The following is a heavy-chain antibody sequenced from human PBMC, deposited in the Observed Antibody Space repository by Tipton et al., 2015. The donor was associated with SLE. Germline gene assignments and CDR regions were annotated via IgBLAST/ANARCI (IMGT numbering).Heavy chain of an antibody. D-gene: IGHD3-22*01. Sequence: TLSLTCTVSNGSISSHLWSWIRQSPGKGLEWIGYVYYNGGTKYNPSLKSRVTTSVDTSKNQFSLKLSSVTAADTAVYYCARGLRITMNRPIFDYWGQGTLVTVSS. CDR1: NGSISSHL. CDR2: VYYNGGT. CDR3: ARGLRITMNRPIFDY. V-gene: IGHV4-59*11. J-gene: IGHJ4*02.